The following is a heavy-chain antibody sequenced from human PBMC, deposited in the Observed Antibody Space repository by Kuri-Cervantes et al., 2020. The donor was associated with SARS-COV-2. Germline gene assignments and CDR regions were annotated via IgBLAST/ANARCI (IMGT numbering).Heavy chain of an antibody. CDR3: AKHYCSSTSCSYYFDY. Sequence: LSLTCAASGLTFSSYAMSWVRQAPGKGLEWVSAISGSGGSTYYADSVKGRFTISGDNSKNTLYLQMNSLRAEDTAVYYCAKHYCSSTSCSYYFDYWGQGTLVTVSS. V-gene: IGHV3-23*01. D-gene: IGHD2-2*01. CDR1: GLTFSSYA. CDR2: ISGSGGST. J-gene: IGHJ4*02.